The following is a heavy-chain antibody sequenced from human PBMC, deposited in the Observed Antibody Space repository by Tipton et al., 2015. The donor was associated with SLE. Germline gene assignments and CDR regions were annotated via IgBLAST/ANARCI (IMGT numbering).Heavy chain of an antibody. CDR3: ARVYIREFYVSSAFGFDY. D-gene: IGHD3-22*01. Sequence: QEQLVQSGAEVKKPGASVKVSCKASGYSFTDYFIYWVRQAPGQGLEWMGWINSKIGATHYAQEFQGRVTMSRDTSISTVYMELSNLRSDDTAVYYCARVYIREFYVSSAFGFDYWGQGTLVTVSS. V-gene: IGHV1-2*02. CDR2: INSKIGAT. CDR1: GYSFTDYF. J-gene: IGHJ4*02.